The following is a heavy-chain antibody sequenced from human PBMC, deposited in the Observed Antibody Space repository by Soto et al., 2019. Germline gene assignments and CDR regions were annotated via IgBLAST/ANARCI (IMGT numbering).Heavy chain of an antibody. D-gene: IGHD2-2*02. CDR2: IIPIFGTA. J-gene: IGHJ4*02. CDR1: GGTFSSYA. V-gene: IGHV1-69*13. Sequence: ASVKVSCKASGGTFSSYAISWVRQAPGQGLEWMGGIIPIFGTANYAQKFQGRVTITADESTSTAYMELSSLRSEDTAVYYCAREGRGKKVGYNGLVSLGYWGQGTLVTVSS. CDR3: AREGRGKKVGYNGLVSLGY.